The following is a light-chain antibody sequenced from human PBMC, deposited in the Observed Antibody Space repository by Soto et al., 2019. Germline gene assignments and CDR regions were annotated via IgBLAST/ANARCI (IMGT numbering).Light chain of an antibody. CDR2: EVT. J-gene: IGLJ2*01. V-gene: IGLV2-14*01. Sequence: QSALTQPASVSGSPGQSITISCTGVGNNYVSWYQQHPGKAPKLMIYEVTNRPSGISDRFSGSKSGNTASLTISGLQAEDEAYYYCSSYTTSNTVFGGGTKLTVL. CDR1: GNNY. CDR3: SSYTTSNTV.